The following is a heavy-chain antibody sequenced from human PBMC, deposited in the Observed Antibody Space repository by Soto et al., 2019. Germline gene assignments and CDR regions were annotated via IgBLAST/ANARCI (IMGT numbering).Heavy chain of an antibody. J-gene: IGHJ4*02. D-gene: IGHD7-27*01. V-gene: IGHV4-59*08. CDR3: ARRWGRTFDY. Sequence: QVQLQESGPGLVKPSETLSLTCTVSGGSISSYYWSWMRQPPGKGLEWIGNIYYSGSTNYNPSLKIRVTISVDTAKNQFSLKLSSVTAADTAVYYCARRWGRTFDYWGQGTLVTVSS. CDR2: IYYSGST. CDR1: GGSISSYY.